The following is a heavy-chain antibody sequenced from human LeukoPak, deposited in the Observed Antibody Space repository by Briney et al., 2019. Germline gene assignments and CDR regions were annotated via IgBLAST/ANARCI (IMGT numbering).Heavy chain of an antibody. CDR3: ARGRAAAGSSNWFDP. CDR1: GGTFSSYA. J-gene: IGHJ5*02. D-gene: IGHD6-13*01. CDR2: IIPIFGTA. Sequence: SVKVSCKASGGTFSSYAISWVRQAPGQGLEWMRGIIPIFGTANYAQKFQGRVTITADESTSTAYMELSSLRSEDTAVYYCARGRAAAGSSNWFDPWGQGTLVTVSS. V-gene: IGHV1-69*13.